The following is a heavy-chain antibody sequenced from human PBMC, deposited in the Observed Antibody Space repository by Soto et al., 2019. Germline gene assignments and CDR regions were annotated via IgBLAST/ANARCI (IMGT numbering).Heavy chain of an antibody. CDR3: ARAVSTHFDF. D-gene: IGHD6-13*01. V-gene: IGHV4-31*03. CDR1: GGSISSGGYY. Sequence: QVQLQESGPGLVKPSQTLSLTCTVSGGSISSGGYYWSWIRQHPGKGLEWIGSIYYSGSTFSNPSLESRLAFSVDTSKNQFSLKVNSATAADTAVYYCARAVSTHFDFWGQGTLVTVSS. CDR2: IYYSGST. J-gene: IGHJ4*02.